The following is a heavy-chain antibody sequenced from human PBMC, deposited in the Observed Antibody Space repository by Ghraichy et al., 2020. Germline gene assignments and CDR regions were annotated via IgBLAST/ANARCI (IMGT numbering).Heavy chain of an antibody. CDR3: ARGRDVDTAMLDSHSYYFDY. D-gene: IGHD5-18*01. J-gene: IGHJ4*02. CDR1: GGSFSGYY. CDR2: INHSGST. Sequence: SETLSLTCAVYGGSFSGYYWSWIRQPPGKGLEWIGEINHSGSTNYNPSLKSRVTISVDTSKNQFSLKLSSVTAADTAVYYCARGRDVDTAMLDSHSYYFDYWGQGTLVTVSS. V-gene: IGHV4-34*01.